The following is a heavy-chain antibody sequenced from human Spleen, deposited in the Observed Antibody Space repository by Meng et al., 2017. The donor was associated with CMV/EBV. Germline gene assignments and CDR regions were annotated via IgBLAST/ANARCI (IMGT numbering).Heavy chain of an antibody. CDR1: GFTFSNFW. CDR2: IYSGGST. Sequence: GGSLRLSCAASGFTFSNFWMTWVRQAPGKGLEWVSVIYSGGSTYYADSVKGRFTISRDNSKNTLYLQMNSLRAEDTAVYYCARGNYDFWSGYEDNWFDPWGQGTLVTVSS. V-gene: IGHV3-53*01. J-gene: IGHJ5*02. D-gene: IGHD3-3*01. CDR3: ARGNYDFWSGYEDNWFDP.